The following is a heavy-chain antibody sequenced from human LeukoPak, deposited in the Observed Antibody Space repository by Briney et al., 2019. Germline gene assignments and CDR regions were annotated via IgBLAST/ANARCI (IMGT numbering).Heavy chain of an antibody. CDR3: ARGVLYSSGWYHFDYYYYYMGV. CDR1: GYTFTGYY. Sequence: ASVKVSCKSSGYTFTGYYMHWVRQAPGQGLEWMGWINPNSGGTNYAQKFQGRVTMTRDTSISTAYMELSRLRSDDTAVYYCARGVLYSSGWYHFDYYYYYMGVWGKGTTVTVSS. V-gene: IGHV1-2*02. D-gene: IGHD6-19*01. J-gene: IGHJ6*03. CDR2: INPNSGGT.